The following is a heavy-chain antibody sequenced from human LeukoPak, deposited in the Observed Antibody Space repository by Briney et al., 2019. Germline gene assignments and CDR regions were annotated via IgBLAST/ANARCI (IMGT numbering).Heavy chain of an antibody. CDR3: ARDRAGYNY. CDR1: GGSISSGGYY. J-gene: IGHJ4*02. D-gene: IGHD3-16*02. V-gene: IGHV3-7*01. Sequence: HPSETLSLTCTVSGGSISSGGYYWSWIRQHPGKGLEWVANIKQDGSEKYYVDSVKGRFTISRDNAKNSLYLQMNSLRAEDTAVYYCARDRAGYNYWGQGTLVTVSS. CDR2: IKQDGSEK.